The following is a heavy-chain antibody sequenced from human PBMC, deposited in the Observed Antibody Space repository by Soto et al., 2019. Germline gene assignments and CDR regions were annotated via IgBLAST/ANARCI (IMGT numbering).Heavy chain of an antibody. CDR1: GFTFSSYG. Sequence: GGSLRLSCAASGFTFSSYGMHWVRQAPGKGLEWVAVIWYDGSNKYYADSVKGRFTISRDNSKNTLYLQMNSLRAEDTAVYYCATDLGSYYESTTDYWGQGTLVTVSS. CDR2: IWYDGSNK. CDR3: ATDLGSYYESTTDY. J-gene: IGHJ4*02. V-gene: IGHV3-33*01. D-gene: IGHD1-26*01.